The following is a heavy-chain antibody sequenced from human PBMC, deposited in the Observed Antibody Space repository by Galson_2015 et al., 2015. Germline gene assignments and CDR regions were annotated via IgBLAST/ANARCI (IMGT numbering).Heavy chain of an antibody. Sequence: SLRLSCAASGFTFSDYYMSWIRRAPGKGLEWVSYISSSSSYTNYADSVKGRFTISRDNAKNSLYLQMNSLRAEDTAVYYCARGHKYGDYHEVAFDIWGQGTMVTVSS. CDR3: ARGHKYGDYHEVAFDI. CDR2: ISSSSSYT. V-gene: IGHV3-11*06. J-gene: IGHJ3*02. CDR1: GFTFSDYY. D-gene: IGHD4-17*01.